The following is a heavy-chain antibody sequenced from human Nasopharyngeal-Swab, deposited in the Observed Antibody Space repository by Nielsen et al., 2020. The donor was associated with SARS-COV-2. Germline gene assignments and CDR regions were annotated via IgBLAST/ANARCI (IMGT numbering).Heavy chain of an antibody. D-gene: IGHD2-2*01. CDR2: IYHSGST. J-gene: IGHJ4*02. CDR3: ARHPVGLDIVVVPAAVDY. Sequence: SETLSLTCAVSGYSISSGYYWGCIRQPPGKGLEWIGSIYHSGSTYYNPSLKSRVTISVDTSKNQFSLKLSSVTAADTAVYYCARHPVGLDIVVVPAAVDYWGQGTLVTVSS. V-gene: IGHV4-38-2*01. CDR1: GYSISSGYY.